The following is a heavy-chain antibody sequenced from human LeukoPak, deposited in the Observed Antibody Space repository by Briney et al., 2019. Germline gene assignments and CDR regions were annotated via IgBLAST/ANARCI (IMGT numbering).Heavy chain of an antibody. CDR3: AKGENYTASLVDY. D-gene: IGHD2-2*02. Sequence: GGSLSLSCAASGFTFSSYGMHWVRQAPGKGLEWVAVISHDGSNQYYGDSVKGRFTISRDNSKNTLYLQMDSLKTEDTAVYYCAKGENYTASLVDYCGQGTLVTVSS. V-gene: IGHV3-30*18. CDR1: GFTFSSYG. CDR2: ISHDGSNQ. J-gene: IGHJ4*02.